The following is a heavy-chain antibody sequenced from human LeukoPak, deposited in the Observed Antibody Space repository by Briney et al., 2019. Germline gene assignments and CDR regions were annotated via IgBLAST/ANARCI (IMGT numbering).Heavy chain of an antibody. J-gene: IGHJ6*03. CDR2: ITTSSSYI. V-gene: IGHV3-21*01. Sequence: PGGSLRLSCAASGFTFSRSSMNWVRQAPGKGLEWVSSITTSSSYIYYTDSVKGRFTISRDNAKNSLYLQMNSLRGEDTAVYFCAKGSKAVLFTRDHYMDVWGKGTTVTISS. D-gene: IGHD6-19*01. CDR1: GFTFSRSS. CDR3: AKGSKAVLFTRDHYMDV.